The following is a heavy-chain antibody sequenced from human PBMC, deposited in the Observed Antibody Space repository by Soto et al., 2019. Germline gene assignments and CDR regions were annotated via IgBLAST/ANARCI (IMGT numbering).Heavy chain of an antibody. CDR1: GFTVSIYA. CDR2: ISYDGSNK. Sequence: QPGGSLRLSCAASGFTVSIYAMHWVRQAPDKGLEWVAVISYDGSNKYYADSVKGRFTVSRDNSKNTLFLQMNSLRAEDTAVYYCAKDRHTDGIWTFDSWGQGTVVTVSS. V-gene: IGHV3-30-3*01. CDR3: AKDRHTDGIWTFDS. D-gene: IGHD3-9*01. J-gene: IGHJ4*02.